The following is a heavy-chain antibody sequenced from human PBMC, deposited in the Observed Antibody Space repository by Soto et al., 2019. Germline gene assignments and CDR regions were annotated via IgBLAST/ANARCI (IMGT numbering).Heavy chain of an antibody. CDR3: AKADGEQWLIPHLDN. CDR2: ISCCGGST. Sequence: EVQLLESGGGVVQPGGSLRLSCEASGFNFKKFAMGWVRQAPGEGLEWVSGISCCGGSTSYADSVKGRFTLARDDSKKTLSLHLNSLRFEDTARYFCAKADGEQWLIPHLDNWGQGTLVTVS. CDR1: GFNFKKFA. D-gene: IGHD6-19*01. V-gene: IGHV3-23*01. J-gene: IGHJ4*02.